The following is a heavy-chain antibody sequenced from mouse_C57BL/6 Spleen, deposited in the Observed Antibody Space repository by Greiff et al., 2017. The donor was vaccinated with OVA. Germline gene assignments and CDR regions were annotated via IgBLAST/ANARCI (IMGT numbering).Heavy chain of an antibody. Sequence: EVQLKESGGGLVKPGGSLKLSCAASGFTFSSYAMSWVRQTPEKRLEWVATISDGGSYTYYPDNVKGRFTISRDNAKNKLYLQMSHLKSEDTAMYYCARGVYYDYDGGAWFAYWGQGTLVTVSA. J-gene: IGHJ3*01. CDR3: ARGVYYDYDGGAWFAY. CDR2: ISDGGSYT. V-gene: IGHV5-4*01. CDR1: GFTFSSYA. D-gene: IGHD2-4*01.